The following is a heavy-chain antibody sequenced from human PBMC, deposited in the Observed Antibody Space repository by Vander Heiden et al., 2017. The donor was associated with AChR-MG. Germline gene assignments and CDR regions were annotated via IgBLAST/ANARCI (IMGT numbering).Heavy chain of an antibody. D-gene: IGHD2-8*01. CDR1: VANFRSYA. J-gene: IGHJ3*01. V-gene: IGHV3-23*01. CDR3: VLSADAGFDA. Sequence: EVHLLESGGGLVQPGGALRVSCAASVANFRSYAMTWVRQAPGRGLGWICIIRGTGNSAHYADSVQGRFTVSRDNSNNTVYLKMNTLRAEDTALYYCVLSADAGFDAWGRGTMVTVSS. CDR2: IRGTGNSA.